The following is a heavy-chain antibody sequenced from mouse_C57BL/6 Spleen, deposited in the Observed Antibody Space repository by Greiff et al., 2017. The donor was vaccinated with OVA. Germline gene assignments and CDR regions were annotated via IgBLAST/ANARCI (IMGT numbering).Heavy chain of an antibody. D-gene: IGHD5-2*01. V-gene: IGHV1-55*01. CDR1: GYTFTSYW. CDR2: IYPGSGST. Sequence: QVQLQQPGAELVKPGASVKMSCKASGYTFTSYWITWVKQRPGQGLEWIGDIYPGSGSTNYNEKFKSKATLTVDTSSSTAYMQRSSLTSEDSAVYYCARREYHPDYFDYWGQGTTLTVSS. J-gene: IGHJ2*01. CDR3: ARREYHPDYFDY.